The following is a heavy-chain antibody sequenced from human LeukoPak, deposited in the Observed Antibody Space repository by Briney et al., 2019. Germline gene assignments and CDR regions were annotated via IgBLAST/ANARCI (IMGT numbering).Heavy chain of an antibody. Sequence: GGSLRLSCAASGFTFSSYWMHWVRQAPGKGLAWVSRINSDGSSTSYADSVKGRFTISRDNAKNTLYLQMNSLRAEDTAVYYCTTVERWLLNSSPFWGQGTLVTVSS. CDR1: GFTFSSYW. D-gene: IGHD5-24*01. CDR3: TTVERWLLNSSPF. CDR2: INSDGSST. J-gene: IGHJ4*02. V-gene: IGHV3-74*01.